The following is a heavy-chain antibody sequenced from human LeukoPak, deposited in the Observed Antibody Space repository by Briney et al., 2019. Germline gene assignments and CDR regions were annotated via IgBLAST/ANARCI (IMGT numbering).Heavy chain of an antibody. J-gene: IGHJ4*02. V-gene: IGHV3-7*04. CDR1: GSTFNNYW. D-gene: IGHD2-2*01. CDR2: IKQDGSEI. Sequence: PGGSLRLSCEASGSTFNNYWMNWVRQAPGKGLEWLANIKQDGSEIDYVDSVKGRFTISRDNAKNSLYLQMDSLRSEDTAIYYCAGAYYSRSLFEFWGQGTLVTVSS. CDR3: AGAYYSRSLFEF.